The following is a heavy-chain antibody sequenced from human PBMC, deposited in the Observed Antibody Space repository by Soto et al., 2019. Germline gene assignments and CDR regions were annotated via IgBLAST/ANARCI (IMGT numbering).Heavy chain of an antibody. CDR1: GFTFSTYW. V-gene: IGHV3-7*01. J-gene: IGHJ4*02. CDR2: IKQDGSET. D-gene: IGHD7-27*01. Sequence: GGSLRLSCAASGFTFSTYWMSWVRQAPGKGLEWVANIKQDGSETYYVDSVEGRFSISRDNAKNSLNLQMNSLRAEDTAVYYCATDSGSSDYWGRGTLVTVSS. CDR3: ATDSGSSDY.